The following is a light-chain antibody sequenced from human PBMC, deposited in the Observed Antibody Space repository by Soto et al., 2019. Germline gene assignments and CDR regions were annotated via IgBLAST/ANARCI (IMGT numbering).Light chain of an antibody. CDR1: QDISNY. CDR3: QQYDNLPLT. Sequence: DIQMTQSPSSLSASVGGRVTITCQASQDISNYLNWYQRKPGKAPKLLIYDASNLETGVPSRFSGSGSGTDFTFTISSLQPEDIATYYCQQYDNLPLTFGGGTKVDIK. CDR2: DAS. J-gene: IGKJ4*01. V-gene: IGKV1-33*01.